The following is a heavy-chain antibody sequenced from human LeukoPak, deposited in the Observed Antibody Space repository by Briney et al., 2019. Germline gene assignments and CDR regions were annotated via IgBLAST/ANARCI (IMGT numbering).Heavy chain of an antibody. V-gene: IGHV1-18*01. CDR2: ISAYNGNT. D-gene: IGHD3-3*01. CDR3: ARAGSTYYDFWSGYLAPDY. Sequence: ASVKVSCKASGYTFTSYGISWMRQAPGQGLEWMGWISAYNGNTNYAQKLQGRVTMTTDTSTSTAYMELRSLRSDDTAVYYCARAGSTYYDFWSGYLAPDYWGQGTLVTVSS. CDR1: GYTFTSYG. J-gene: IGHJ4*02.